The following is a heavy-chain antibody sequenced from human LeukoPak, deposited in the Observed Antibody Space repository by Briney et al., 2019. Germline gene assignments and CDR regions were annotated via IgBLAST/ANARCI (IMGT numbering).Heavy chain of an antibody. Sequence: PSETLSLTCIVSGGSISSTTYYWGWIRQPPGKGLEWIGSIYYSGSTNYNPSLKSRVTISVDTSTNQFSLKLSSVTAADTAVYYCARQVITFGPFDYWGQGTLVTVSS. V-gene: IGHV4-39*01. J-gene: IGHJ4*02. CDR2: IYYSGST. CDR3: ARQVITFGPFDY. D-gene: IGHD3-16*01. CDR1: GGSISSTTYY.